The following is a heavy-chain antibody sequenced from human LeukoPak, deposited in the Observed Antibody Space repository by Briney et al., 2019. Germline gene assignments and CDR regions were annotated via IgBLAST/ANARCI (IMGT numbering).Heavy chain of an antibody. V-gene: IGHV3-74*01. CDR1: GYTFMSYW. Sequence: GGSLRLSCAASGYTFMSYWMHCVRQAPGKGVVWVARINTDGGRTSYAGSVKGRLTISRDNAKNQVFLQMNSLRAEATAVHYCTRVGGAIEIDIWGQGTILTVSS. J-gene: IGHJ3*02. CDR2: INTDGGRT. D-gene: IGHD3-10*01. CDR3: TRVGGAIEIDI.